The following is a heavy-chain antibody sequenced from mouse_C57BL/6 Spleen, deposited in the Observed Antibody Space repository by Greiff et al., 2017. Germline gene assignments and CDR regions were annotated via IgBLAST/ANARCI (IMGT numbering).Heavy chain of an antibody. V-gene: IGHV1-22*01. CDR3: ASDDYYAMDY. Sequence: EVQLQESGPELVKPGASVKMSCKASGYTFTDYNMHWVKQSHGKSLEWIGYLNPNNGGTSYNQKFKGKATLTVNKSSSTAYMELRSLTSEDSAVYYCASDDYYAMDYWGQGTSVTVSS. D-gene: IGHD2-3*01. J-gene: IGHJ4*01. CDR1: GYTFTDYN. CDR2: LNPNNGGT.